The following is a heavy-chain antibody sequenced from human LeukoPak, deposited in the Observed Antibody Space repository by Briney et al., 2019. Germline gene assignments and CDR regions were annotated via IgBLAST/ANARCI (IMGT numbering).Heavy chain of an antibody. CDR3: ARAGVVSNPNSYWYFDP. D-gene: IGHD3-3*01. CDR1: GGSISSYY. J-gene: IGHJ2*01. Sequence: NPSETLSLTCTVSGGSISSYYWSWIRQPPGKGLEWIGYIYYSGSTNYNPSLESRVTISVDTSKNQFSLKLSSVTAADTAVYYCARAGVVSNPNSYWYFDPWGRGALVTVSS. V-gene: IGHV4-59*01. CDR2: IYYSGST.